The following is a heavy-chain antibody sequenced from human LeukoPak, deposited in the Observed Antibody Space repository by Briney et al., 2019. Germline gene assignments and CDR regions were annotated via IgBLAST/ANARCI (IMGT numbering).Heavy chain of an antibody. V-gene: IGHV3-53*01. J-gene: IGHJ4*02. CDR3: VRGQITMTV. Sequence: GGSLRLSCAASGFTVSNNYMSWVRQAPGKGLEWVSVIYSGGSTYYADCVKGRFTIFRDNSKNTLYLQMDNLRAEDTAVYYCVRGQITMTVWGQGTLVTVSS. CDR2: IYSGGST. D-gene: IGHD3-22*01. CDR1: GFTVSNNY.